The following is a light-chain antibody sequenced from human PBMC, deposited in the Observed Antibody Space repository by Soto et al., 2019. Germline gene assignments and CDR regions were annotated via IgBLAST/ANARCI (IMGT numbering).Light chain of an antibody. Sequence: DIQMTQYPSFVSSSFGDRVTITCRASQSIDNWLAWYQQKQGKAPKLLIYDASTLESGVSSGFSGGGSGTEGTLTISSLRIDDGSTYYCQHYDTFTYTFGQGTKVDIK. CDR3: QHYDTFTYT. CDR2: DAS. CDR1: QSIDNW. J-gene: IGKJ2*01. V-gene: IGKV1-5*01.